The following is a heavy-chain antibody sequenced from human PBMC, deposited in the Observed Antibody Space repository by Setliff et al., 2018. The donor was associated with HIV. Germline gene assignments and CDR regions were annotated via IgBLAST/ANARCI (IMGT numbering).Heavy chain of an antibody. J-gene: IGHJ5*01. CDR2: INHSGST. V-gene: IGHV4-34*01. Sequence: SETLSFTCAVYGGSFNEYYWNWIRQIPGKGLEWIGEINHSGSTNYNESLKRRLRISVDTSKNQFSLSLNSVTAADTAVYYCARAYRDNVWGSWRQISSWFDSWGQGNLVTVS. D-gene: IGHD3-16*01. CDR1: GGSFNEYY. CDR3: ARAYRDNVWGSWRQISSWFDS.